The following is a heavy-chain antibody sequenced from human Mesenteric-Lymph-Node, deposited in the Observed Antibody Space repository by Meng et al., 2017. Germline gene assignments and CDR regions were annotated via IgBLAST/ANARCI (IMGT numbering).Heavy chain of an antibody. J-gene: IGHJ4*02. Sequence: GESLKISCAASGFTFSTYSMNWVRQAPGKGLEWVSSISGSSNYIYYADSVKGRFTISRDNAKNSLYLQMNSLRTEDTAVYYCARDLMVRGEPDYWGQGTRVNVSS. D-gene: IGHD3-10*01. CDR3: ARDLMVRGEPDY. CDR2: ISGSSNYI. CDR1: GFTFSTYS. V-gene: IGHV3-21*01.